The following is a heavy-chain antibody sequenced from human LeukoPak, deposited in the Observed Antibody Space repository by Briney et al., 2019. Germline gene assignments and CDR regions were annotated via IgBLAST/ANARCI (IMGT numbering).Heavy chain of an antibody. CDR1: GFTFSHYS. D-gene: IGHD3-22*01. CDR3: ARGVRITMIVVATRLDY. CDR2: ISTSSSYI. Sequence: GGSLRLSCAASGFTFSHYSMNWVRQAPGKGLEWVSSISTSSSYIYYADSVKGRFTVSRNNAKNSLYLQMNSLRAEDTAVYYCARGVRITMIVVATRLDYWGQGTLVTVSS. V-gene: IGHV3-21*01. J-gene: IGHJ4*02.